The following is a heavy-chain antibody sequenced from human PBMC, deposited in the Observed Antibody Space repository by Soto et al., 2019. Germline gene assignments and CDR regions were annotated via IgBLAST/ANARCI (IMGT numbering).Heavy chain of an antibody. CDR3: AREKSSGTMIVVAQDDAFDI. J-gene: IGHJ3*02. CDR1: VGSISSYY. CDR2: IYYSGST. Sequence: QVQLQESGPGLVKPSETLALTCTVSVGSISSYYWSWIRQPPGKRLEWIGYIYYSGSTNYNPSLKSRVTISVDTSKKQFSLKLSSVTDADTAVYYCAREKSSGTMIVVAQDDAFDIWGQGTMVTFSS. V-gene: IGHV4-59*01. D-gene: IGHD3-22*01.